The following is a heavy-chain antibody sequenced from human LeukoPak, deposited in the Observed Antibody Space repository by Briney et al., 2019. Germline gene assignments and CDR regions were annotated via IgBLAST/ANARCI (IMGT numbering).Heavy chain of an antibody. J-gene: IGHJ4*02. CDR1: GFSLSGFW. CDR2: IKYDGSEK. V-gene: IGHV3-7*03. CDR3: ARTNLFDY. Sequence: PGGSLRLSCVVSGFSLSGFWMSWVRQAPGKGLECVATIKYDGSEKYYVDSVKGRFTISRDNTKNSLFLQMNSLRAEGTATYYCARTNLFDYWGRGTLVTVSS.